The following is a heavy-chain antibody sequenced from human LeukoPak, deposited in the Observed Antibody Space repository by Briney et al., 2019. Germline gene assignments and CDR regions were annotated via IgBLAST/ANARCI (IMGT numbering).Heavy chain of an antibody. CDR1: GGSFSGYY. Sequence: SETLSLTCAVYGGSFSGYYWSWLRQPPGKGLEWIGEINHSGSTNYNPSLKSRVTISVDTSKNQFSLKLSSVTAADTAVYYCARYCSGGSCYGYFQHWGQGTLVTVSS. V-gene: IGHV4-34*01. J-gene: IGHJ1*01. D-gene: IGHD2-15*01. CDR2: INHSGST. CDR3: ARYCSGGSCYGYFQH.